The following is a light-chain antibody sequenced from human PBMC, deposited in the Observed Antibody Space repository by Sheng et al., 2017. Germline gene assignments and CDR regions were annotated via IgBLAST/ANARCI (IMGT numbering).Light chain of an antibody. V-gene: IGKV1-9*01. Sequence: DIQLTQSPSFLSASVGDRVTITCRASQGIRNYLACINKNQGKPLTPDLFCLHFAEWGPIKVPAAVDLGQNSLSQSSSLQPEDFATYYCQQCNSYPLSFGGGTKVEIK. CDR1: QGIRNY. J-gene: IGKJ4*01. CDR2: CL. CDR3: QQCNSYPLS.